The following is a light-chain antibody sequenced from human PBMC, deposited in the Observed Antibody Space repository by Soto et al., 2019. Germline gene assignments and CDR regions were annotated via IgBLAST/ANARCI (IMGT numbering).Light chain of an antibody. V-gene: IGKV3-20*01. J-gene: IGKJ1*01. CDR1: QSVSGSY. CDR2: DAS. Sequence: EIVLTQSPGTLSLSPGERATLSCRASQSVSGSYLAWYQQRPGQAPRLLIFDASTRATGIPDRFSGSGSGKDFTLTISRLEPEDFAVYYCQPYGSSPRTFGQGTKVEIK. CDR3: QPYGSSPRT.